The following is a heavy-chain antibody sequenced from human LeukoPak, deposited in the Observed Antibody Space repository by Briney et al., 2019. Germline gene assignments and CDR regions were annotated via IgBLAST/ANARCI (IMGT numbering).Heavy chain of an antibody. D-gene: IGHD1-26*01. V-gene: IGHV3-21*01. CDR2: ISSSSSYI. CDR3: ARSGGGATTGWFDP. J-gene: IGHJ5*02. Sequence: PGGSLRLSCAASGFTFSSYSMNWVRQAPGKELEWVSSISSSSSYIYYADSVKGRFTISRDNAKNSLYLQMNSLRAEDTAVYYCARSGGGATTGWFDPWGQGTLVTVSS. CDR1: GFTFSSYS.